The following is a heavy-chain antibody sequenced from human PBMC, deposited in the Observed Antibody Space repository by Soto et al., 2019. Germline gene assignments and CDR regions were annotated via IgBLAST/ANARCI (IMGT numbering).Heavy chain of an antibody. D-gene: IGHD3-10*01. V-gene: IGHV4-59*08. Sequence: SVTLSLTCTVSGGSIGSINNLFSNHYCSWIRLSPGKGLEWIGYISNIGFTRYNPSLKSRFSISVDTSKNQFSLKLTSVTAADTAVYYCTTQGFGGLHGLVDVWGQGTTVTVS. J-gene: IGHJ6*02. CDR3: TTQGFGGLHGLVDV. CDR1: GGSIGSINNLFSNHY. CDR2: ISNIGFT.